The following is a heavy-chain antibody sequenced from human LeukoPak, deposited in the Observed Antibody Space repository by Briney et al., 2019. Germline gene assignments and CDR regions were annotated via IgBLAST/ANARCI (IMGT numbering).Heavy chain of an antibody. V-gene: IGHV4-30-4*01. CDR3: ARRIVVVTAMGEVRWFDP. Sequence: SETLSLTCTVSGGSISSGDYYWSWIRQPPGKGLEWIGYIYYSGSTYYNPSLKSRVTISVDTSKNQFSLKLSSVTAADTAVYYCARRIVVVTAMGEVRWFDPWGQGTLVTVSS. J-gene: IGHJ5*02. CDR2: IYYSGST. CDR1: GGSISSGDYY. D-gene: IGHD2-21*02.